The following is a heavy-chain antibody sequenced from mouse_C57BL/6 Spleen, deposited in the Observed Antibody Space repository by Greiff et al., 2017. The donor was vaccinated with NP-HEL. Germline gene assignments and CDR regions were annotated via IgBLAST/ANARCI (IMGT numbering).Heavy chain of an antibody. D-gene: IGHD2-10*01. V-gene: IGHV5-4*01. J-gene: IGHJ3*01. Sequence: VQLKESGGGLVKPGGSLKLSCAASGFTFSSYAMSWVRQTPEKRLEWVATISDGGSYTYYPDNVKGRFTISRDNAKNNLYLQMSHLKSEDTAMYYCAREGGAAYYGNFAWFAYWGQGTLVTVSA. CDR2: ISDGGSYT. CDR3: AREGGAAYYGNFAWFAY. CDR1: GFTFSSYA.